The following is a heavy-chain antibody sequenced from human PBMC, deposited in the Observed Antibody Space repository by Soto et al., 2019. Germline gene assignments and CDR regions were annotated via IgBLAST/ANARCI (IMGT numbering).Heavy chain of an antibody. J-gene: IGHJ6*02. CDR3: ARDQYGKQLRRCLDG. CDR2: ISPDNGNT. D-gene: IGHD1-1*01. Sequence: ASVKVSCKASGYSFTDYGVSWVRQAPGQGLEWMGWISPDNGNTNYAQKFQGRVTMTTDTSTNTASMELRSLRSDHTAVYYCARDQYGKQLRRCLDGWGQGTTVTVSS. CDR1: GYSFTDYG. V-gene: IGHV1-18*01.